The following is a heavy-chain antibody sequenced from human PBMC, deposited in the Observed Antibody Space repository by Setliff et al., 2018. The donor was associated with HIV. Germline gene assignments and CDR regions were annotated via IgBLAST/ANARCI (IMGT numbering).Heavy chain of an antibody. CDR1: GGSFSDYY. J-gene: IGHJ6*02. V-gene: IGHV4-34*01. CDR2: INHSGST. Sequence: PSETLSLTCAVYGGSFSDYYWSWIRQPPGKGLEWIGEINHSGSTNYNPSLKSRVTISVDTSKNQFSLKLSSVTAADTAVYYCARATVTVDFYYYGLDVWGQGTTVTVSS. CDR3: ARATVTVDFYYYGLDV. D-gene: IGHD4-17*01.